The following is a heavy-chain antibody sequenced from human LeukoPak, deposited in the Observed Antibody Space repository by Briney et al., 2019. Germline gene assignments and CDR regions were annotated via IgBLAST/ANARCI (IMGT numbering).Heavy chain of an antibody. CDR2: IYHSGST. D-gene: IGHD2-8*01. Sequence: SETLSLTCNVSGGSISSRSYYWSWLRQPPGKGLGWSATIYHSGSTYYNASLKSRVTISVDTSKSHFSLKLSSVTAADTAMYYCARYTGVNGYYFDYWGQGTLVTVSS. J-gene: IGHJ4*02. V-gene: IGHV4-39*02. CDR1: GGSISSRSYY. CDR3: ARYTGVNGYYFDY.